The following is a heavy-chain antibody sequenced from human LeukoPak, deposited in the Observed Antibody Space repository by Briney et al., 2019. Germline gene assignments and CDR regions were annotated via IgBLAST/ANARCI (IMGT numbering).Heavy chain of an antibody. V-gene: IGHV1-69*05. D-gene: IGHD3-22*01. CDR1: GGTFSSYA. J-gene: IGHJ4*02. CDR3: AREFWLWGGDSSGYSV. Sequence: ASVKVSCKASGGTFSSYAISWVRQAPGQGLEWMGRIIPIFGTANYAQKFQGRVTITTDESTSTAYMELSSLRSEDTAVYYCAREFWLWGGDSSGYSVWGQGTLVTVSS. CDR2: IIPIFGTA.